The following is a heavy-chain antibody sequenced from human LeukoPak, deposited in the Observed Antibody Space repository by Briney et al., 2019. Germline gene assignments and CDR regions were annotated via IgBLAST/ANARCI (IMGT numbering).Heavy chain of an antibody. Sequence: GSLRLSCAASGFSFSGFGMNWVRQAPGKGLEWISYIGSSGSAGGNIYYAVSVKGRFTVSRDNAKDSLFLQMNSLQDADTAVYYCARAPTPYFTYYMDVWGKGTTVTVSS. CDR1: GFSFSGFG. V-gene: IGHV3-48*02. D-gene: IGHD2-21*01. CDR2: IGSSGSAGGNI. CDR3: ARAPTPYFTYYMDV. J-gene: IGHJ6*03.